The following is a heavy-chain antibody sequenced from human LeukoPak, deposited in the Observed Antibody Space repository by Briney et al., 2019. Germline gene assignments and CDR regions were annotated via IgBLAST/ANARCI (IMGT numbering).Heavy chain of an antibody. CDR3: VRAGFGESHDAFDI. D-gene: IGHD3-10*01. CDR2: ISSSGSTI. V-gene: IGHV3-48*03. Sequence: GGSLRLSCAASGFTFSSYEMNWVRQAPGKGLEWVSYISSSGSTIYYADSVKGRFTISRDNAKNSLYLQMNSLRAEDTALYYCVRAGFGESHDAFDIRGQGTMVTVSS. CDR1: GFTFSSYE. J-gene: IGHJ3*02.